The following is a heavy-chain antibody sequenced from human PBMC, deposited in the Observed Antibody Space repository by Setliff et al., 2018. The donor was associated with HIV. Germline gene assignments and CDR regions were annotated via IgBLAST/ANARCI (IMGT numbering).Heavy chain of an antibody. J-gene: IGHJ6*03. CDR3: VRGWDDKVSTISAPYYYYMDV. Sequence: PSETLSLTCAVYGESFHTYVWSWIRQPPGKGLEWIGQINHSGSTNYNPSLKSRVTIRVDMYKNQFSLEVTAVTAADTAVYYCVRGWDDKVSTISAPYYYYMDVWGKGTTVTVSS. CDR1: GESFHTYV. CDR2: INHSGST. D-gene: IGHD5-12*01. V-gene: IGHV4-34*01.